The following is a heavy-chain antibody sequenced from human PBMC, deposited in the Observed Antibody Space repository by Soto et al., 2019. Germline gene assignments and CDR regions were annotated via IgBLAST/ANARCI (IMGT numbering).Heavy chain of an antibody. CDR2: IYWDDDK. Sequence: QITLKESGPTLLKPTQTLTLTCTLSGFSLSTSGVGVGWIRQPPGGALEWLGVIYWDDDKRYNPSLQNRLTITKATSKNQVVLTVTNMDPVDTATYYCAHRISLYGPGSYIPWGQGILVTVSS. V-gene: IGHV2-5*02. D-gene: IGHD3-10*01. CDR3: AHRISLYGPGSYIP. CDR1: GFSLSTSGVG. J-gene: IGHJ5*02.